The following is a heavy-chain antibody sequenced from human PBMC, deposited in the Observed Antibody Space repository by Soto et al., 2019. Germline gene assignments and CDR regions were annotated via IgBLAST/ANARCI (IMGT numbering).Heavy chain of an antibody. Sequence: SETLSLTCTVSGGSISSYYWSWIRQPPGKGLEWIGYIYYSGSTNYNPSLKSRVTISVDTSKNQFSLKLSSVTAADTAVYYCARREYSGYVDYWGQGTLVTVSA. CDR1: GGSISSYY. CDR3: ARREYSGYVDY. V-gene: IGHV4-59*08. J-gene: IGHJ4*02. CDR2: IYYSGST. D-gene: IGHD5-12*01.